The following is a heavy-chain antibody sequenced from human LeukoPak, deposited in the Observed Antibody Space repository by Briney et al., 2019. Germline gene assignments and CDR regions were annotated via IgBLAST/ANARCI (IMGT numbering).Heavy chain of an antibody. V-gene: IGHV4-61*01. Sequence: SETLSLTCTVSGASVSSASYWTWIRQPPGKGVEWIAHIYNGVNTNYNPSLKSRVTISVDTSKNQFSLKLSSVTAADTAAYYCARDVGAADDYWGQGTLVTVSS. CDR2: IYNGVNT. CDR1: GASVSSASY. J-gene: IGHJ4*02. D-gene: IGHD1-26*01. CDR3: ARDVGAADDY.